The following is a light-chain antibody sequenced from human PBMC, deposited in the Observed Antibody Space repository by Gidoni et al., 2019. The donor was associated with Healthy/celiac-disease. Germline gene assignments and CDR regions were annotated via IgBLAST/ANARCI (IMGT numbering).Light chain of an antibody. CDR3: QVWDSSSDHVV. CDR1: NIGSKS. CDR2: DDS. J-gene: IGLJ2*01. Sequence: SYVLTHPPSESVAPGQTARITRGGNNIGSKSVHWDQQKPGQAPVLVVYDDSDRPSGIPERFSGSNSGNTATLTISRVEAGDEADYYCQVWDSSSDHVVFGGGTKLTVL. V-gene: IGLV3-21*02.